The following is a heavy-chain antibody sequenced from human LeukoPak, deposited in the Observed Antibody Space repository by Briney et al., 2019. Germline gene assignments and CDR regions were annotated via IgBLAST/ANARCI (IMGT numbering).Heavy chain of an antibody. CDR1: GFTFSSYS. D-gene: IGHD2-8*01. V-gene: IGHV3-21*01. J-gene: IGHJ6*04. CDR2: ISSNSSYI. Sequence: GGSLRLSCAASGFTFSSYSMNWVRQAPGKGLEWVSSISSNSSYIYYADSVKGRFTISRDNAKNSLYLQMNSLRAEDTAVYYCATRYCTISACRASSYKSFDVWGKGTTVTVSS. CDR3: ATRYCTISACRASSYKSFDV.